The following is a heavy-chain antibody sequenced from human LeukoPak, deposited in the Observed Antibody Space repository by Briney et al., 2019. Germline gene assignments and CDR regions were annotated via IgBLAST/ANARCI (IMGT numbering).Heavy chain of an antibody. V-gene: IGHV3-7*01. CDR2: IKQDGSEK. Sequence: GGSLRLSCAASGFTFSSHWMSWVRQAPGKGLEWVANIKQDGSEKYYVDSVKGRFTISRDNAKNSLYLQMNSLRAEDTAVYYCAREGVVPADLNYYYYMDVWGKGTTVTVSS. J-gene: IGHJ6*03. D-gene: IGHD2-2*01. CDR3: AREGVVPADLNYYYYMDV. CDR1: GFTFSSHW.